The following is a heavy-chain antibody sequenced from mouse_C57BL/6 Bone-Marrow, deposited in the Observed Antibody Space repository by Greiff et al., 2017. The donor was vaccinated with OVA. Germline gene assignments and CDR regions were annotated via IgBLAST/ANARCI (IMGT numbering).Heavy chain of an antibody. Sequence: EVQLQESVAELVRPGASVKLSCTASGFNIKNTYMHWVKQRPEQGLEWIGRIDPANGNTKYAPKFQGKATITADTSSNTAYLQLSSLTSEDTAIYYCARGGYYDYDLYYAMDYWGQGTSVTVSS. J-gene: IGHJ4*01. CDR2: IDPANGNT. CDR1: GFNIKNTY. V-gene: IGHV14-3*01. CDR3: ARGGYYDYDLYYAMDY. D-gene: IGHD2-4*01.